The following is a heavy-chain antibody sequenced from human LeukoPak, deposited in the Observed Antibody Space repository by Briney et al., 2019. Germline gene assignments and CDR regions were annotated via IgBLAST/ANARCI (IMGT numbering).Heavy chain of an antibody. CDR3: AAGKSSGYYAPFDY. V-gene: IGHV1-69*13. CDR1: GGTFSSYA. J-gene: IGHJ4*02. D-gene: IGHD3-22*01. CDR2: IIPIFGTA. Sequence: SVKVSCKASGGTFSSYAISWVRQAPGQGLEWMGGIIPIFGTANYAQKFQGRVTITADESTSTAYMELSSLRSEDTAVYYCAAGKSSGYYAPFDYWGQGTLVTVSS.